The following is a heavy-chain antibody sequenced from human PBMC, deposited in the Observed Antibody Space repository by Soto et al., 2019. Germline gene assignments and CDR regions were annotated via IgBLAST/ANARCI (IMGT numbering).Heavy chain of an antibody. V-gene: IGHV4-4*02. CDR3: AREIVTAGGHNYFDP. CDR1: GGTVASSHW. Sequence: QVQLQESGTRLVKPSGSLSLTCGVSGGTVASSHWWSWVRQSPGGGLEWIGNVYHTGDTNFNPSLQSRVTISVDKSNNQFSLRLNSLTAADTAVYFCAREIVTAGGHNYFDPWGPGTLVTVSS. J-gene: IGHJ5*02. D-gene: IGHD2-21*02. CDR2: VYHTGDT.